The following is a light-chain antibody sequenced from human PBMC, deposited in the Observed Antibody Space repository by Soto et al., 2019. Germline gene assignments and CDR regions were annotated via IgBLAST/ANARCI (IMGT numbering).Light chain of an antibody. J-gene: IGKJ1*01. CDR3: QQYNSYWET. CDR2: KAS. CDR1: QSISRW. V-gene: IGKV1-5*03. Sequence: DLQMTQSPSTLSASVGDRVTITCRASQSISRWLAWYQQKPGKPGKAPKLLIYKASSLESGVPSRFSGSGSGTEFTLTISSLQPDDFATYYCQQYNSYWETFGQGTKVEIK.